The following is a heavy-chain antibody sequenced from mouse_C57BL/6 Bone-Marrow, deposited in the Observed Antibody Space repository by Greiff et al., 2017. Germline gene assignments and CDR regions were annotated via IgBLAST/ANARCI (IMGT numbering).Heavy chain of an antibody. D-gene: IGHD1-1*01. Sequence: EVKLVESGEGLVKPGGSLKLSCAASGFTFSSYAMSWVRQTPEKRLEWVAYISSGGDYIYYADTVKGRFTISRDNARNTLYLQMSSLKSEDTARYYCTREHYGSSYVRYFDVWGTGTTVTVSS. V-gene: IGHV5-9-1*02. J-gene: IGHJ1*03. CDR1: GFTFSSYA. CDR2: ISSGGDYI. CDR3: TREHYGSSYVRYFDV.